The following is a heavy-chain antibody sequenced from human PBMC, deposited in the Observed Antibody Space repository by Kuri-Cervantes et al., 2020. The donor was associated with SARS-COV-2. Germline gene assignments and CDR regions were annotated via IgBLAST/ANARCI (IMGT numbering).Heavy chain of an antibody. CDR1: GGTFSSYA. J-gene: IGHJ5*02. Sequence: ASVKVSCKASGGTFSSYAISWVRQAPGQGLEWMGWISAYNGNTNYAQKLQGRVTMTTDTSTSTAYMELRSLRSDDTAVYYCASHKLGEGRFDPWGQGTLVTVSS. CDR2: ISAYNGNT. CDR3: ASHKLGEGRFDP. D-gene: IGHD3-10*01. V-gene: IGHV1-18*01.